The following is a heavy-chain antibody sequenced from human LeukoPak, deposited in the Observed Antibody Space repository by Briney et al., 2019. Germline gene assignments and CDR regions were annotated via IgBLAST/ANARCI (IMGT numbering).Heavy chain of an antibody. Sequence: SETLSLTCAVYGGSFSGYYWSWIRQPPGKGLEWIEEINHSGSTNYNPSLKSRVTISVDTSKNQFSLKLSSVTAADTAVYYCASRAAYDILTRERQVGGKSFDYWGQGTLVTVSS. CDR3: ASRAAYDILTRERQVGGKSFDY. CDR2: INHSGST. J-gene: IGHJ4*02. CDR1: GGSFSGYY. D-gene: IGHD3-9*01. V-gene: IGHV4-34*01.